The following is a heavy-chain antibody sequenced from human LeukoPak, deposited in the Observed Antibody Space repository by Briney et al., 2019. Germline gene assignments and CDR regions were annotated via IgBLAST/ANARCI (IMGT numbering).Heavy chain of an antibody. Sequence: ASVKVSCKASGYTFTNYPMNWVRQAPGQGLEWMGGIIPIFGTANYAQKFQGRVTITADESTSTAYMELSSLRSEDTAVYYCARVLGAYCGGDCYSRWFDPWGQGTLVTVSS. CDR3: ARVLGAYCGGDCYSRWFDP. V-gene: IGHV1-69*13. CDR1: GYTFTNYP. D-gene: IGHD2-21*02. CDR2: IIPIFGTA. J-gene: IGHJ5*02.